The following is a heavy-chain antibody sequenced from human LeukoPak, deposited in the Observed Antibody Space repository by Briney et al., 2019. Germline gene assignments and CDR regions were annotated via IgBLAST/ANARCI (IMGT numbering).Heavy chain of an antibody. Sequence: SGGSLRLSCAASGFTFSSYEMNWVRQAPGKGLEWVSYISSSGSTIYYADSVKGRFTISRDNAKNSLYLQMNSLRAEDTAVYYCATKRGEPIVVFRARYWYLDLWGRGTLVTVSS. J-gene: IGHJ2*01. V-gene: IGHV3-48*03. D-gene: IGHD2-21*01. CDR1: GFTFSSYE. CDR2: ISSSGSTI. CDR3: ATKRGEPIVVFRARYWYLDL.